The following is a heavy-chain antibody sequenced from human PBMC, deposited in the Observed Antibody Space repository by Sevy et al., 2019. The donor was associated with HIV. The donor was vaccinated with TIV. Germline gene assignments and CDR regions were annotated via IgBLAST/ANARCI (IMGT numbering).Heavy chain of an antibody. CDR3: ARAPYCSGGSCDDAFDI. CDR2: IYTSGST. D-gene: IGHD2-15*01. Sequence: SETLSLTCTVSGGSISSYYWSWIRQPAGKGLEWIGRIYTSGSTNYNPSLKSRVTMSVDTSKNQFSLKLSSVTAADTAVYYCARAPYCSGGSCDDAFDIWGQGTMVTVSS. CDR1: GGSISSYY. V-gene: IGHV4-4*07. J-gene: IGHJ3*02.